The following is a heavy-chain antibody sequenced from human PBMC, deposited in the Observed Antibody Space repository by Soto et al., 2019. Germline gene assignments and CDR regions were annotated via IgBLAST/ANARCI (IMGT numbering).Heavy chain of an antibody. CDR1: GFTFSSYA. CDR3: ARDRDTAMAHFDY. D-gene: IGHD5-18*01. V-gene: IGHV3-30-3*01. CDR2: ISYDGSNK. J-gene: IGHJ4*02. Sequence: LRLSCAASGFTFSSYAMHWVRQAPGEGLEWVAVISYDGSNKYYADSVKGRFTISRDNSKNTLYLQMNSLRAEDTAVYYCARDRDTAMAHFDYWGQGTLVTVSS.